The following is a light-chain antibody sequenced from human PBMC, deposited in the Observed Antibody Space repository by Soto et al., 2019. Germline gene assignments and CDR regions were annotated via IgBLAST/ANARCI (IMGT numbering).Light chain of an antibody. J-gene: IGKJ1*01. CDR1: QSVRTN. Sequence: EVVLCQSPATLSVSAGGTVTLSCRASQSVRTNVAWYQQKPGQAHRLLIYGAYNRATGIQDRFSGSGSGTDFTLTISSLQPEDFATYYCQQSYSTPRTFGQGTKVDIK. CDR2: GAY. CDR3: QQSYSTPRT. V-gene: IGKV3D-15*01.